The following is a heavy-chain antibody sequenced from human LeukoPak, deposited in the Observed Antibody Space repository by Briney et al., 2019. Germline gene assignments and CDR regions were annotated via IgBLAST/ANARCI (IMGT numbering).Heavy chain of an antibody. V-gene: IGHV3-20*04. CDR1: GFTFDDYG. CDR3: ARFSGSTRVGKIDY. D-gene: IGHD2-2*01. Sequence: PGGSLRLSCAASGFTFDDYGMSWVRQAPGKGLEWVSSINWNGGSTGYADSVKGRFTISRDNAKNSLYLQMNSLRAEDTAFYYCARFSGSTRVGKIDYWGQETLVTVSS. J-gene: IGHJ4*02. CDR2: INWNGGST.